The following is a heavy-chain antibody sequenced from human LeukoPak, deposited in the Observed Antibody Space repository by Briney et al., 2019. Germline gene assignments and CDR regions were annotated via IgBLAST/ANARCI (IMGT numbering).Heavy chain of an antibody. V-gene: IGHV3-7*03. Sequence: PGGSLRLSCAASGFTFRSYWMSWVRQTPGKGLEWVANIKQDGSEQYYVDSVKGRFTISRDNAKVSLYLQMNSLRVEDTAVYYCARGRGVDYWGQGTLVTVSS. D-gene: IGHD3-10*01. CDR1: GFTFRSYW. CDR3: ARGRGVDY. CDR2: IKQDGSEQ. J-gene: IGHJ4*02.